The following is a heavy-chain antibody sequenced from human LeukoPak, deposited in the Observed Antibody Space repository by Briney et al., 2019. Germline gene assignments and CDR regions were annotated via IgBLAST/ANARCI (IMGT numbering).Heavy chain of an antibody. J-gene: IGHJ5*01. V-gene: IGHV4-39*01. D-gene: IGHD6-13*01. CDR2: IYFSGTP. Sequence: TSETLSLTCTVSRGSIRTADYYWAWVRQPPGEGLDWLGSIYFSGTPYFNPSLKSRVAVSIDTSKNQFSLKVTSVNASDTAVYFCARTSSWYAGAWFDSWGQGTLVTVSS. CDR3: ARTSSWYAGAWFDS. CDR1: RGSIRTADYY.